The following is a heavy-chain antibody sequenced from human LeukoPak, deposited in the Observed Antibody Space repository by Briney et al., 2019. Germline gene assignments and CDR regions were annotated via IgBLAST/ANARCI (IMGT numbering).Heavy chain of an antibody. V-gene: IGHV4-59*12. CDR2: IYDSGST. CDR1: GGSISSYH. J-gene: IGHJ5*02. Sequence: SETLSLTCTVSGGSISSYHWSWFRQAPGKGLEWIGYIYDSGSTNFNPSLKSRVTISVDTSKNQFSLKLSSVTAADTAVYYCARTGLLGVPAAWGQGTLVTVSS. CDR3: ARTGLLGVPAA. D-gene: IGHD3-16*01.